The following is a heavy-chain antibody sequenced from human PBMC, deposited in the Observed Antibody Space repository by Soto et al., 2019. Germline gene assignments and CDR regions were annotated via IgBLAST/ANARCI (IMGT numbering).Heavy chain of an antibody. J-gene: IGHJ4*02. D-gene: IGHD2-8*01. CDR3: AKVGIYFSDGVRTAY. CDR2: ISGSGGST. Sequence: GGSLRLSCAASGFTFRSYAMSWVRQAPGKGLEWVSGISGSGGSTYYADSVKGRFTISRDNSKNTLYLQINSLTAEDTAVYYCAKVGIYFSDGVRTAYWGQGTLVTVSS. CDR1: GFTFRSYA. V-gene: IGHV3-23*01.